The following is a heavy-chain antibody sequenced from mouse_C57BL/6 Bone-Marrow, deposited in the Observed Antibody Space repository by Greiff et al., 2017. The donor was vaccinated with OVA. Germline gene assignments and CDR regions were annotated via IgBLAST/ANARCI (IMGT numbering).Heavy chain of an antibody. Sequence: EVQVVESGGGLVKPGGSLKLSCAASGFTFSSYTMSWVRQTPEKRLEWVATISGGGGNTYYPDSVKGRFTISRDNAKNTLYLQMSSLRSEDTALYYCARHYYSNSFRFAYWGQGTLVTVSA. D-gene: IGHD2-5*01. CDR2: ISGGGGNT. V-gene: IGHV5-9*01. CDR3: ARHYYSNSFRFAY. CDR1: GFTFSSYT. J-gene: IGHJ3*01.